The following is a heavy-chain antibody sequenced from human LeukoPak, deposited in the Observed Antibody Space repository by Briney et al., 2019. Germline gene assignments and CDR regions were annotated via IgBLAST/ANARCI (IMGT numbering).Heavy chain of an antibody. D-gene: IGHD2-2*03. CDR3: ARIGGGGYCSSTSCPDY. J-gene: IGHJ4*02. V-gene: IGHV4-4*02. CDR2: IYHSGST. CDR1: GGSISSSNW. Sequence: SGTLSLTCAVSGGSISSSNWWSWVRQSPGMGVEWIGEIYHSGSTNYNPSLKSRVTISVDKSKNQFSLKLNSVTAADTAVYYCARIGGGGYCSSTSCPDYWGQGTLVTVSS.